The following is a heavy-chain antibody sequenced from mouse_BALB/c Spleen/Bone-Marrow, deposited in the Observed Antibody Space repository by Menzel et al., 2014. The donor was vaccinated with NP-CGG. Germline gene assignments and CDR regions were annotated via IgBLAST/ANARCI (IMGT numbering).Heavy chain of an antibody. J-gene: IGHJ1*01. CDR3: AIYDYDVRYFDV. CDR1: GYTFTSYT. Sequence: VQLQQSGAELARPGASVKMSCEASGYTFTSYTMHLVKQRPGQGLEWIGYINPSSGYTNYNQKFKDKATLTADKSSSTAYMQLSSLTSEDSAVYYCAIYDYDVRYFDVWGAGTTVTVSS. D-gene: IGHD2-4*01. CDR2: INPSSGYT. V-gene: IGHV1-4*01.